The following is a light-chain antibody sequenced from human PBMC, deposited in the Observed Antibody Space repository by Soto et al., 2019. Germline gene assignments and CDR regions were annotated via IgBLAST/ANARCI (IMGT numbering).Light chain of an antibody. CDR3: QQYSNWPPVLT. V-gene: IGKV3-15*01. CDR2: GAS. Sequence: EIVMTQSPATLSVSPGDRATLSCRASQSVSSDLAWYQQKPGQAPRLLIFGASTRATDIPDRFSGSGYGTEFTLTISSLQSEDFAVYYCQQYSNWPPVLTFGGGTKVDNK. CDR1: QSVSSD. J-gene: IGKJ4*01.